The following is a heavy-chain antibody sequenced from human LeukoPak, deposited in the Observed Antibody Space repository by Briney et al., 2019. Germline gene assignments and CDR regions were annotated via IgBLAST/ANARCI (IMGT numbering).Heavy chain of an antibody. CDR3: ARAPSEIGGYYPEYFRQ. CDR2: IKSDGST. J-gene: IGHJ1*01. Sequence: GGSLRLSCVASGFTFSTYWMHWVRQAPGKGLVWVSRIKSDGSTNYADSVKGRFTISRDNAKNTVSLQMNSLRPEDTGVYYCARAPSEIGGYYPEYFRQWGQGTLVTVSS. D-gene: IGHD3-22*01. CDR1: GFTFSTYW. V-gene: IGHV3-74*01.